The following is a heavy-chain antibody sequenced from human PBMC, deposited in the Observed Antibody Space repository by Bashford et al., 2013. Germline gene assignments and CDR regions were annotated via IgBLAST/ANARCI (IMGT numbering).Heavy chain of an antibody. Sequence: SETLSLTCTVSGGSISSSPYYWGWIRQPPGKGLEWIGSMYYSGNTYYNPSLKSRLTISVDTSKNQFSLQLNSVTPEDTAVYYCARADCSGGICYTDAAFDIWGQGTLVTVSS. V-gene: IGHV4-39*01. CDR2: MYYSGNT. D-gene: IGHD2-15*01. J-gene: IGHJ3*02. CDR1: GGSISSSPYY. CDR3: ARADCSGGICYTDAAFDI.